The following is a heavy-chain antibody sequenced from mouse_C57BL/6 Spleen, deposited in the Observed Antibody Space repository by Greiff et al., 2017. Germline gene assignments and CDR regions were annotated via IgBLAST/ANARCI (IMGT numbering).Heavy chain of an antibody. D-gene: IGHD2-4*01. V-gene: IGHV1-74*01. CDR2: IHPSDSDT. CDR3: AAFYDYDVAWFAY. CDR1: GYTFTSYW. J-gene: IGHJ3*01. Sequence: QVQLQQPGAELVKPGASVKVSCKASGYTFTSYWMHWVKQRPGQGLEWIGRIHPSDSDTNYNQKFKGKAALTVDKSSSTAYMQLSSLTSEDSAVYSCAAFYDYDVAWFAYWGQGTLVTVSA.